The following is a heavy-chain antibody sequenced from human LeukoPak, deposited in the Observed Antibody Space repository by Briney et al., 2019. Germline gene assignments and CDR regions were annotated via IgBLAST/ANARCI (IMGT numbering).Heavy chain of an antibody. V-gene: IGHV1-46*01. CDR3: ARDLGPGRRYDFWSGYYNTKNRPISYFDY. CDR2: INPSGGST. Sequence: ASVKASCKASGYTFTSYYMHWVRQAPGQGLEWMGIINPSGGSTSYAQKFQGRVTMTRDTSTSTVYMELSSLRSEDTAVYYCARDLGPGRRYDFWSGYYNTKNRPISYFDYWGQGTLVTVSS. CDR1: GYTFTSYY. D-gene: IGHD3-3*01. J-gene: IGHJ4*02.